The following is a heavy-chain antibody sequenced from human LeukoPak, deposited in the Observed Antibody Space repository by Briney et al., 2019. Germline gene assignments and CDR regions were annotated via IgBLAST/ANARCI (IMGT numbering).Heavy chain of an antibody. CDR1: GGSFSGYY. V-gene: IGHV4-34*01. D-gene: IGHD3-16*02. CDR2: INHSGST. CDR3: ESAYYVWGSYRRRNFDY. Sequence: SETLSLTCAVYGGSFSGYYWSWIRQPPGKGLEWIGEINHSGSTNYNPSLKSRVTISVDMSRNQFSLKLSSVTAADTAVYYCESAYYVWGSYRRRNFDYWGQGTLVTVS. J-gene: IGHJ4*02.